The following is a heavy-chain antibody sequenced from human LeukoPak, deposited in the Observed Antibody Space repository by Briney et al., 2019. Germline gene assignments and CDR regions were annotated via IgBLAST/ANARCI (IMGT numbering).Heavy chain of an antibody. CDR1: GFTFSSYA. CDR2: ISGSGGST. D-gene: IGHD3-10*01. J-gene: IGHJ3*02. Sequence: GGSLRLSCAASGFTFSSYAMSWVRQAPGKGLEWVSAISGSGGSTYYADSVKGRFTISRDNSKNTLYLQMNSLRAEDTAVYYCAKTPTLWFGEPLLGAFDIWGQGTMVTVSS. CDR3: AKTPTLWFGEPLLGAFDI. V-gene: IGHV3-23*01.